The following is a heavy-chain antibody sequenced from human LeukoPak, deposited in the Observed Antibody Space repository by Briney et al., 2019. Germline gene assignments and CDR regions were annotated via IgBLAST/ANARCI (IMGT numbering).Heavy chain of an antibody. D-gene: IGHD4-17*01. J-gene: IGHJ4*02. V-gene: IGHV3-48*04. Sequence: PGGSLRLSCAASGFTFSSYCMNWVRQAPGKGLEWVSHISWSGSTIYYADSVKGRFTISRDNAKNSLYLQMNSLRVEDTAVYYCARVAPRTVTRTDFWGQGTLVTVSS. CDR3: ARVAPRTVTRTDF. CDR2: ISWSGSTI. CDR1: GFTFSSYC.